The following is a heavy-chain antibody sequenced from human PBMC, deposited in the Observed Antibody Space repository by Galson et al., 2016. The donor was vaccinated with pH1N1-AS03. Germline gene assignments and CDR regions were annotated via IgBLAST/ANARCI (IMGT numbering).Heavy chain of an antibody. CDR3: ARSGDYYDSSGYYWGQQYYFDY. V-gene: IGHV3-11*06. CDR2: ISITSTYT. Sequence: SLRLSCAASGFTFSDYHMSWIRQAPGQGLEWISFISITSTYTNYADSVKGRFTISRDNAKNSLLLQMNSLRAEDTAVYYCARSGDYYDSSGYYWGQQYYFDYWGRGTLVTVSS. CDR1: GFTFSDYH. D-gene: IGHD3-22*01. J-gene: IGHJ4*02.